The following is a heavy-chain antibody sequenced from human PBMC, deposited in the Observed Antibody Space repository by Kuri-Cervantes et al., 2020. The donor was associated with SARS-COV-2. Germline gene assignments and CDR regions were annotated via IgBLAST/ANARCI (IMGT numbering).Heavy chain of an antibody. Sequence: SETLSLTCAVYGGSFSGYYWSWIRQPPGKGLEWIGYIHHSGSTFYSPSLRSRLTLSLDISKNQFSLRLTSGSAADTAVYYCARDNYETEGSDPWGQGTLVTVSS. CDR2: IHHSGST. CDR1: GGSFSGYY. V-gene: IGHV4-34*09. J-gene: IGHJ5*02. CDR3: ARDNYETEGSDP. D-gene: IGHD1-7*01.